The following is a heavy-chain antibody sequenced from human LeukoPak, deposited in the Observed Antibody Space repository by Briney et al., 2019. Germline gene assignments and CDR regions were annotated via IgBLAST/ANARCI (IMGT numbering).Heavy chain of an antibody. CDR2: IWYDGSNK. CDR3: AREIYYYDSSGYHSYDAFDI. J-gene: IGHJ3*02. D-gene: IGHD3-22*01. Sequence: PGGSLGLSCAASGFTFSSYGMHWVRQAPGKGLEWVAVIWYDGSNKYYADSVKGRFTISRDNSKNTLYLQMNSLRAEDTAVYYCAREIYYYDSSGYHSYDAFDIWGQGTMVTVSS. CDR1: GFTFSSYG. V-gene: IGHV3-33*08.